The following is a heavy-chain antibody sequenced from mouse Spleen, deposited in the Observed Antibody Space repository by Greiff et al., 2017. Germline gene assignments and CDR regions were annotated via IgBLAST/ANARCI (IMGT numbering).Heavy chain of an antibody. D-gene: IGHD4-1*01. CDR2: ISSGSSTI. Sequence: EVKVVESGGGLVKPGGSLKLSCAASGFTFSDYGMHWVRQAPEKGLEWVAYISSGSSTIYYADTVKGRFTISRDNAKNTLFLQMTSLRSEDTAMYYCARTGTRWYFDVWGAGTTVTVSS. V-gene: IGHV5-17*01. CDR3: ARTGTRWYFDV. J-gene: IGHJ1*01. CDR1: GFTFSDYG.